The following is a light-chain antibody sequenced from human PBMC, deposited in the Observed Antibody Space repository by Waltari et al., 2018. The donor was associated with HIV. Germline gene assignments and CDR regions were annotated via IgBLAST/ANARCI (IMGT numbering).Light chain of an antibody. CDR1: ESLRHSNGRDY. CDR3: LQNIRAPFA. Sequence: TQIPLSLTVSPVALASISCRSTESLRHSNGRDYLDWYVQRPGQTPRLLIYLASNRASGVPDRFVGTGSGTDFTLRITRVEAADVGTYFCLQNIRAPFAFGQGT. CDR2: LAS. V-gene: IGKV2-28*01. J-gene: IGKJ2*01.